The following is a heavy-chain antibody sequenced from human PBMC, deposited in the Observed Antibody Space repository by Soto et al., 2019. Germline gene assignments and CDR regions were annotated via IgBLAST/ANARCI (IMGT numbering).Heavy chain of an antibody. CDR1: GYTFTSYY. V-gene: IGHV1-46*01. D-gene: IGHD3-10*01. CDR3: ARDMVRGVIVWGMDV. CDR2: INPSGGST. J-gene: IGHJ6*02. Sequence: ASVKVSCKASGYTFTSYYMHWVRQAPGQGLEWMGIINPSGGSTSYAQKFQGRVTMTRDTSTSTVYMELSSLRSEDTAVYYCARDMVRGVIVWGMDVWGQGTTVTVSS.